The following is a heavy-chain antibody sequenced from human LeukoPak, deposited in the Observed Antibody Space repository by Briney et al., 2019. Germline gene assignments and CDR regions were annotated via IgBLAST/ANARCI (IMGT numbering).Heavy chain of an antibody. Sequence: GGSLRLSCAASGFTFSDYYMSWIRQAPGKGLEWVSYISSSGSTIYYADPVKGRFIISRDNAKNSLYLQMNSLRAEDTAVYYCARGAGYYYYYYGMDVWGQGTTVTVSS. CDR1: GFTFSDYY. J-gene: IGHJ6*02. V-gene: IGHV3-11*01. CDR3: ARGAGYYYYYYGMDV. CDR2: ISSSGSTI.